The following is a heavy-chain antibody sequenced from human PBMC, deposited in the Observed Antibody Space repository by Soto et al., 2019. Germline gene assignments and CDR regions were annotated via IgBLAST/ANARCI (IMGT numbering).Heavy chain of an antibody. Sequence: GESLKISFKVAGDIFTKYWIGWVRQKPGKGLEWMGIIYYDDSDTRYSPSFQGQVTMSADKSSSTAYLQWSSLKASDTAMYYCARAAIPDNWFDPWGQGTLVTVSS. CDR2: IYYDDSDT. J-gene: IGHJ5*02. CDR3: ARAAIPDNWFDP. CDR1: GDIFTKYW. D-gene: IGHD2-2*02. V-gene: IGHV5-51*01.